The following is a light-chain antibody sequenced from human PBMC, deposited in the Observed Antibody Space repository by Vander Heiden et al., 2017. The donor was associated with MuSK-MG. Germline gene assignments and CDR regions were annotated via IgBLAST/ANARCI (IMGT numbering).Light chain of an antibody. J-gene: IGKJ4*01. Sequence: EILMTQSPATLSVSPGDRATLSCRASQRVRRTVAWSQQKPGQAPRLLISDTSARATGIPARFSGSGSGTEFTLTISSRQSEDFAAYYCQQDDKWPLTFGGRTKVEIK. V-gene: IGKV3-15*01. CDR2: DTS. CDR1: QRVRRT. CDR3: QQDDKWPLT.